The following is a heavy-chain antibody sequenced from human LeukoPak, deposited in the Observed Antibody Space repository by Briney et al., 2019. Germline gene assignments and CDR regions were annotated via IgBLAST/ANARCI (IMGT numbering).Heavy chain of an antibody. CDR2: IRYDGSNK. CDR3: AKDRVGFYYDSSGYYYTGFDY. D-gene: IGHD3-22*01. CDR1: GFTFSSYG. Sequence: GGSLRLSCAASGFTFSSYGMHWVRQAPGKGLEWVAFIRYDGSNKYYADSVKGRFTISRDNSKNTLYLQMNSLRAEDTAVYYCAKDRVGFYYDSSGYYYTGFDYWAREPWSPSPQ. V-gene: IGHV3-30*02. J-gene: IGHJ4*02.